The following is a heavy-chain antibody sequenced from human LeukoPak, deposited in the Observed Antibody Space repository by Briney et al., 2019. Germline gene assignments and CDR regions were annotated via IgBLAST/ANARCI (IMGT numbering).Heavy chain of an antibody. CDR2: IIPIFGTA. D-gene: IGHD2-21*02. Sequence: GASVKVSCKASGGTFNSYAISWVRQAPGQGLEWMGGIIPIFGTANYAQKFQGRVTITTDESTSTAYMELSSLRSEDTAGYYCARVGGDYSNWFDPWGQGTLVTVSS. CDR1: GGTFNSYA. CDR3: ARVGGDYSNWFDP. J-gene: IGHJ5*02. V-gene: IGHV1-69*05.